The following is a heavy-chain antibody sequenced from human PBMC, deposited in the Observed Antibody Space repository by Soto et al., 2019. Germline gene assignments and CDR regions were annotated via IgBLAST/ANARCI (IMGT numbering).Heavy chain of an antibody. Sequence: GGSLRLSCAASGFTFSSYNMNWVRQTPGKGLEWLSYISTSSSTIFYADSVRGRFTISRDNAKNSLYLQMNSLRAEDTAVYYCARDDLVTSHFDYWGQGTLVTVSS. CDR3: ARDDLVTSHFDY. CDR1: GFTFSSYN. J-gene: IGHJ4*02. V-gene: IGHV3-48*01. D-gene: IGHD2-15*01. CDR2: ISTSSSTI.